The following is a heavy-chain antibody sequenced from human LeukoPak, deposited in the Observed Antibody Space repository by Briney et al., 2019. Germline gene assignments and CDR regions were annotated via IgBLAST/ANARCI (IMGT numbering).Heavy chain of an antibody. CDR2: IRYDGTNK. CDR3: AKDRDYSNFVHYFFDY. CDR1: GFTFSSYA. J-gene: IGHJ4*02. V-gene: IGHV3-30*02. Sequence: PGGSLRLSCAASGFTFSSYAMSWVRQAPGKGLEWVAFIRYDGTNKYQADSVKGRFTISRDNSKNTLYLQMNSLRAEDTAVYYCAKDRDYSNFVHYFFDYWGQGTLVTVSS. D-gene: IGHD4-11*01.